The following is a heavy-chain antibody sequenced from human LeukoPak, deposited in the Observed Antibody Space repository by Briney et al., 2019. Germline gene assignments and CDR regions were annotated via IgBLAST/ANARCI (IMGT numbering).Heavy chain of an antibody. CDR2: INHSGST. Sequence: PSETLSLTCAVYGGSFSGYYWSWIRQPPGKGLEWIGEINHSGSTNYNPSLKSRVTISVGTSKNQFSLKLSSVTAADTAVYYCARGRNYDFWSGYQILFDYWGQGTLVTVSS. CDR1: GGSFSGYY. CDR3: ARGRNYDFWSGYQILFDY. J-gene: IGHJ4*02. V-gene: IGHV4-34*01. D-gene: IGHD3-3*01.